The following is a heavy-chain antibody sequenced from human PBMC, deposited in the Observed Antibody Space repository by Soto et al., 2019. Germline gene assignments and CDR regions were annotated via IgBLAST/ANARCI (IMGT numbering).Heavy chain of an antibody. V-gene: IGHV1-18*04. J-gene: IGHJ3*02. D-gene: IGHD5-12*01. CDR1: GYTLTNYG. Sequence: ASVKVSCKASGYTLTNYGVTWVRQAPGQGLEWLGRVTPYKADTNSAQNLQGRVTMATDTSTNTAYLELRSLSSADTAVYFCATDGPSNSGNLYAFDIWGQGTMVTVSS. CDR2: VTPYKADT. CDR3: ATDGPSNSGNLYAFDI.